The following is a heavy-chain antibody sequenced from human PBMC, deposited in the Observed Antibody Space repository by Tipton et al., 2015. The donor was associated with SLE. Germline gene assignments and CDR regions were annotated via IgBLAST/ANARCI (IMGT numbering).Heavy chain of an antibody. D-gene: IGHD4-23*01. CDR1: GGSTSSYY. V-gene: IGHV4-59*07. Sequence: TLSLTCTVSGGSTSSYYWSWIRQPPGKGLEWIGYVFYSGSTNYNPSLKSRVTISVDTSKNQFSLNLSSVTAADTAVYYCARHYGGNPGFDYWGQGTLVTVSS. J-gene: IGHJ4*02. CDR3: ARHYGGNPGFDY. CDR2: VFYSGST.